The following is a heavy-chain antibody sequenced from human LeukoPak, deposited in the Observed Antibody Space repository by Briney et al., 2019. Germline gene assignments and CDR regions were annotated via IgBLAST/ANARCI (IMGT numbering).Heavy chain of an antibody. V-gene: IGHV3-23*01. J-gene: IGHJ6*02. CDR1: GFTFSSYA. CDR2: ISGSGGST. D-gene: IGHD2-15*01. Sequence: PGGSLRLSCAASGFTFSSYAMSWVRQAPGKGLEWVSAISGSGGSTYYADSVKGRFTISRDNSKNTLYLQMNSLRAEDTAVYYCAKDNVVVAATYYYYGMDVWGQGTSVTVSS. CDR3: AKDNVVVAATYYYYGMDV.